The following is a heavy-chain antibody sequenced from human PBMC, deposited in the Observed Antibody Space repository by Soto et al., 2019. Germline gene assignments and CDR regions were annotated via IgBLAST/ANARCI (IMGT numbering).Heavy chain of an antibody. D-gene: IGHD3-16*01. CDR1: GYSFTSYW. V-gene: IGHV5-51*01. J-gene: IGHJ6*02. CDR2: IYPGDSDT. Sequence: GESLKISCQGSGYSFTSYWIGWVRQMPGKDLEWMGIIYPGDSDTRYSPSFQGQVTISADRSLRTAYLQWSSLKASDTAMYYCARNRTFSLGFYYSGMDVWGQGTTVTVSS. CDR3: ARNRTFSLGFYYSGMDV.